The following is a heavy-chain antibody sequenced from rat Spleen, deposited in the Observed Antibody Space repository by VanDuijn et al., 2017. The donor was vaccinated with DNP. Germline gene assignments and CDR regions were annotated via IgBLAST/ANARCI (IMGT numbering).Heavy chain of an antibody. CDR2: INKDSSTI. V-gene: IGHV4-2*01. CDR3: ARSLYYSSYIYDVMDA. J-gene: IGHJ4*01. Sequence: EVKLVESGGGLVQPGRSLKLSCAASGFNFNDYWMGWVRQAPGKGLEWIGQINKDSSTINYIPSLKDKFTISGDNAQNTLYLQMSKLGSEDTAIYYCARSLYYSSYIYDVMDAWGQGASVTVSS. CDR1: GFNFNDYW. D-gene: IGHD1-2*01.